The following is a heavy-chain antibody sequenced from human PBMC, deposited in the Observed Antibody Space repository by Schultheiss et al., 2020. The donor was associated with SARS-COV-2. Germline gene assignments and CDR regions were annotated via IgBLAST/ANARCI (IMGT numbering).Heavy chain of an antibody. V-gene: IGHV4-34*01. D-gene: IGHD3-16*01. J-gene: IGHJ5*02. CDR1: GGSFSGYY. Sequence: SETLSLTCAVDGGSFSGYYWSWLRQPPGKGPEWIGEINHSGTTAYNSSLNSRVTISVDTSKKQFYLKVNSLTAADTAVYFCARSGSLQRGRYASRTGSWFDPWGQGTLVTVSS. CDR2: INHSGTT. CDR3: ARSGSLQRGRYASRTGSWFDP.